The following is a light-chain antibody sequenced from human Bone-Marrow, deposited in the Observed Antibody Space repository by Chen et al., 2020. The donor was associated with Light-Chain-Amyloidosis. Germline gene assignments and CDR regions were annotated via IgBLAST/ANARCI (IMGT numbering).Light chain of an antibody. CDR3: QAEDISGSYRMI. V-gene: IGLV3-25*03. J-gene: IGLJ2*01. Sequence: SYELTQPPSVSVSPGQTARITSSGDDLPTKYAYGYQQKPGQAPVLVIRRDTERPSGISARFSGSSSVTTATLTISGVQADDEADDHWQAEDISGSYRMIFGAGTRLTVL. CDR2: RDT. CDR1: DLPTKY.